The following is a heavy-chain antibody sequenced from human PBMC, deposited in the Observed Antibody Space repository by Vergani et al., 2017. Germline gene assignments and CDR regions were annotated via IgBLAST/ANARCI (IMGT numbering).Heavy chain of an antibody. Sequence: QVQLQQWGAGLLKPSETLSLTCAVYGGSFSGYYWSWIRQPPGKGLEWIGEINHSGSTNYNPSLKSRVTISVDTSKNQFSLKLSSVTAADTAVYYCARDSGGIAVTAPIDYWGQGTLVTVSS. CDR2: INHSGST. CDR1: GGSFSGYY. D-gene: IGHD6-19*01. CDR3: ARDSGGIAVTAPIDY. J-gene: IGHJ4*02. V-gene: IGHV4-34*01.